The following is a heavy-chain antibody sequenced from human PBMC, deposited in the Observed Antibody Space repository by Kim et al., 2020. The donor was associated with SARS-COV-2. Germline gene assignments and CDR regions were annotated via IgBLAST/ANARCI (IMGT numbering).Heavy chain of an antibody. D-gene: IGHD5-12*01. CDR3: TRGSAGSGYGWWFDP. Sequence: ASAVKVRFSVSRDNAKTKLYLQMNSLRAEDTAVYYCTRGSAGSGYGWWFDPWGQGALVTVS. V-gene: IGHV3-74*01. J-gene: IGHJ5*02.